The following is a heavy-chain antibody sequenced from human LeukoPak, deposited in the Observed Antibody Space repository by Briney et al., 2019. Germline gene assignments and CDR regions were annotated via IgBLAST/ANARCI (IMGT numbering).Heavy chain of an antibody. V-gene: IGHV4-38-2*01. CDR3: ATGEFTVTTY. CDR2: IYHSGST. D-gene: IGHD4-17*01. J-gene: IGHJ4*02. CDR1: GYSISSGYY. Sequence: PSETLSLTCAVSGYSISSGYYWGWIRPPPGKGLEWIGSIYHSGSTYYNPSPKSRVTISVDTSKNQFSLKLSSVTAADTAVYYCATGEFTVTTYWGQGTLVTVSS.